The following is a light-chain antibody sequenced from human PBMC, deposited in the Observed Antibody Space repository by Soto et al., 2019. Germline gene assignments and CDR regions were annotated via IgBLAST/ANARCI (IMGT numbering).Light chain of an antibody. CDR2: DAS. V-gene: IGKV1-33*01. CDR3: QQYHSRLT. CDR1: QDIRNF. J-gene: IGKJ4*01. Sequence: DIQMTQSPSSLSASVGDRVTITCQASQDIRNFLNWYQQKPGKAPKLLIYDASNLETGVPSRFRGSGSGTDFTFTISSLPPQAVATYYCQQYHSRLTFGGGTKVEI.